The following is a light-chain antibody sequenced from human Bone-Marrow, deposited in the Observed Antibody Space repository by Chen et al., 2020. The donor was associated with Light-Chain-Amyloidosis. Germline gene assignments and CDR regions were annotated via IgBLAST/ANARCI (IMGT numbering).Light chain of an antibody. J-gene: IGLJ3*02. CDR2: DNR. Sequence: SYVLTQPPSVSVAPGQTARITCGGNNVGSKSVQWYQQKPGQAPVLVVYDNRDRPSGIPERVSGSNSGNTATRTISRVEAGDEADYYCQVWDTSINQGVFGGGTKLTVL. CDR3: QVWDTSINQGV. V-gene: IGLV3-21*02. CDR1: NVGSKS.